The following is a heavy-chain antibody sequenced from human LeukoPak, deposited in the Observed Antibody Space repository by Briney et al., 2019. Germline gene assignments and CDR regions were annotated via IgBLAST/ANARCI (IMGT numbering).Heavy chain of an antibody. CDR2: ISGSGGST. Sequence: PGGSLRLSCAASGFTVSSNYMSWVRQAPGKGLEWVSAISGSGGSTYYADSVKGRFTISRDNSKNTLYLQMNSLRAEDTAVYYCAKVEGYDFWSGYPFDYWGQGTLVTVSS. CDR1: GFTVSSNY. V-gene: IGHV3-23*01. D-gene: IGHD3-3*01. J-gene: IGHJ4*02. CDR3: AKVEGYDFWSGYPFDY.